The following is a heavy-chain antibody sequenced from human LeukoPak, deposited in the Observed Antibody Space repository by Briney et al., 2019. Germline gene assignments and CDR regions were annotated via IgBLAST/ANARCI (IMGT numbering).Heavy chain of an antibody. D-gene: IGHD2-2*01. V-gene: IGHV3-48*03. CDR3: ARGHQLLCH. J-gene: IGHJ4*02. Sequence: GGSLRLSCAASGFTFSSYEMNWVRQAPGKGLEWLSYISGGSSSKYYADSVKGRFTISRDNAKNSLDLQMNSLRAEDTAVYYCARGHQLLCHWGQGTLVTVSS. CDR1: GFTFSSYE. CDR2: ISGGSSSK.